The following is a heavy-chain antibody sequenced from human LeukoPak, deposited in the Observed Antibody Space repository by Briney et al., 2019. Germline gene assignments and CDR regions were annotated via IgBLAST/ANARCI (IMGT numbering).Heavy chain of an antibody. J-gene: IGHJ5*02. CDR3: ARTEYYYDSGGYYFCFDP. CDR2: IYYSGST. Sequence: ASETLSLTCTVSGGSISSSTYYWGWIRQPPGKGLEWIGSIYYSGSTYYNPALKSRVTIFVDTSKTLFSLKLDSVTAADTAVYYCARTEYYYDSGGYYFCFDPWGQGTLVTVSS. D-gene: IGHD3-22*01. V-gene: IGHV4-39*07. CDR1: GGSISSSTYY.